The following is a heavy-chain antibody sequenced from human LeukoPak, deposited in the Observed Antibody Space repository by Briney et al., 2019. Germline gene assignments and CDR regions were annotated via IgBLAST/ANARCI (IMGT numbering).Heavy chain of an antibody. Sequence: ASVKVSCKASGGTFSSYAISWVRQAPGQGLGWMGRIIPILGIANYAQKFQGRGTITADISTTTAYMELSSLRSEDTAVYYCARMESSPAGYSSSWPAFDIWGQGTMVTVSS. CDR2: IIPILGIA. V-gene: IGHV1-69*04. CDR3: ARMESSPAGYSSSWPAFDI. J-gene: IGHJ3*02. D-gene: IGHD6-13*01. CDR1: GGTFSSYA.